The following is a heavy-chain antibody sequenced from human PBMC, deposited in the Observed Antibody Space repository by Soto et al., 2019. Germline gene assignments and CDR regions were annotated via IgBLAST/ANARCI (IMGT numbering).Heavy chain of an antibody. CDR2: ISAYNGNT. CDR1: GYTFTSYG. Sequence: ASVKVSCKASGYTFTSYGISWLRQAPGQGLEWMGWISAYNGNTNYAQKLQGRVTMTTDTSTSTAYMELRSLRSDDTAVYYCARSGLKVTTGDYYYMDVWGKGTTVTVSS. J-gene: IGHJ6*03. V-gene: IGHV1-18*01. D-gene: IGHD4-17*01. CDR3: ARSGLKVTTGDYYYMDV.